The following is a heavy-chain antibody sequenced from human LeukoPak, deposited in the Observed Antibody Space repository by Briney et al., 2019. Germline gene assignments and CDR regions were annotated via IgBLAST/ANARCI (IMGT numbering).Heavy chain of an antibody. Sequence: GESLKISCKGSGYSFTTYWIGWVRQMPGKGLEWMGIIYPGDSDTRYSPSFQGQVTISVDKSISTAYLQWSSLKASDTAMYYCARSRITTGIHWSDPWGQGTLVTVSS. V-gene: IGHV5-51*01. D-gene: IGHD3-3*01. CDR1: GYSFTTYW. CDR3: ARSRITTGIHWSDP. J-gene: IGHJ5*02. CDR2: IYPGDSDT.